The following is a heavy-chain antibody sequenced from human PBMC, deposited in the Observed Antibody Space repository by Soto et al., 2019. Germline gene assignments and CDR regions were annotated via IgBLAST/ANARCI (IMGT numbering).Heavy chain of an antibody. D-gene: IGHD6-19*01. CDR1: GYTFTNYG. Sequence: GSVKVCFKASGYTFTNYGLHLVRQAPGQRLEWMAWINAGNGNTQYSQKFQGRVTITRDTSATTAYLDLSSLRSEDTAVYYCARSGYSSGWYNWYFDLWGRGTMVTVSS. V-gene: IGHV1-3*01. J-gene: IGHJ2*01. CDR2: INAGNGNT. CDR3: ARSGYSSGWYNWYFDL.